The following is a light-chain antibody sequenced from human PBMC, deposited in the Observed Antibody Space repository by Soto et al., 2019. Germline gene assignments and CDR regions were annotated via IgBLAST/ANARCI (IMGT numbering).Light chain of an antibody. V-gene: IGKV1-33*01. CDR2: DAS. CDR1: HDVSRN. Sequence: DIQMTQSPSSLSASVGDRVTIACQSRHDVSRNLNWFQQKPGEAPKILIYDASNLERGVPSRFSASGSGTDFTFTISSLQPEDVATYYCQQYNSMLSFGGGTEIELK. J-gene: IGKJ4*01. CDR3: QQYNSMLS.